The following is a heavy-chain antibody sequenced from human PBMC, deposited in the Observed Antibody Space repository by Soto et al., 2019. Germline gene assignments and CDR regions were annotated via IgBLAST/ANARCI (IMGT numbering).Heavy chain of an antibody. V-gene: IGHV1-46*01. CDR2: INPSGGST. J-gene: IGHJ6*02. Sequence: ASVKVSCKTSGYTITRYYVHWVRQAPGQGLEWMGIINPSGGSTSYAQKFQGRVTMTRDTSTSTVYMELSSLRSEDTAVYYCASSAAGTLFRYYYGMDVWGQGTTVTVSS. D-gene: IGHD6-13*01. CDR1: GYTITRYY. CDR3: ASSAAGTLFRYYYGMDV.